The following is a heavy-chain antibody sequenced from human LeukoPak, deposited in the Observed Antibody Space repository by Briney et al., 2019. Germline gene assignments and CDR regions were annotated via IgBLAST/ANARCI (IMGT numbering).Heavy chain of an antibody. V-gene: IGHV3-23*01. CDR2: IIGSGNSI. CDR1: GFTFSTYA. Sequence: GGSLRLSCAASGFTFSTYAMSWVRQAPGKGLEWVSLIIGSGNSIHYADSVKGRFTISRDNSKNTLYLQMNSLRAEDTAVYYCAREALKLGLFDYWGQGTLVTVSS. J-gene: IGHJ4*02. CDR3: AREALKLGLFDY. D-gene: IGHD7-27*01.